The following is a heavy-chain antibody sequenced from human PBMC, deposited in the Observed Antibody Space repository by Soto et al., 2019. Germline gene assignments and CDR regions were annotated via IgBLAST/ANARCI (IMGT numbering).Heavy chain of an antibody. J-gene: IGHJ4*02. Sequence: QVQLVESGGGVVQPGRSLRLSCAASGFTFSSYGMHWVRQAPGKGLEWVAVIWYDGSNKYYADSVKGRFTISRDNSKNTLYLQMNSLRAEDTAVYYCAREDYYYDSSGYSYYFDSWGQGTLVTVSS. CDR1: GFTFSSYG. D-gene: IGHD3-22*01. V-gene: IGHV3-33*01. CDR3: AREDYYYDSSGYSYYFDS. CDR2: IWYDGSNK.